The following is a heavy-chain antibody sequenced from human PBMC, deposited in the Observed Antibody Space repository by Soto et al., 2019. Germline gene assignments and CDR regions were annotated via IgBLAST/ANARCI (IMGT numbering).Heavy chain of an antibody. J-gene: IGHJ3*02. Sequence: SVKVSCKASGGTFSSYTISWVRQAPGQGLEWMGRIIPILGIANYAQKFQGRVTITADKSTSTAYMELSSLRSEDTAVYYCARDPYDFWSGFPDAFDIWGQGTKVTVSS. CDR1: GGTFSSYT. CDR3: ARDPYDFWSGFPDAFDI. CDR2: IIPILGIA. V-gene: IGHV1-69*04. D-gene: IGHD3-3*01.